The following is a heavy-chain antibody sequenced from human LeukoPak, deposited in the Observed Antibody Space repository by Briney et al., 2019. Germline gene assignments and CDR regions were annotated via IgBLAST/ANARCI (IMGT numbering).Heavy chain of an antibody. J-gene: IGHJ4*02. CDR2: TYYRSKWYN. CDR3: AGYSGRTAQTYSIGWRYLDY. CDR1: GVSVSSYDAA. D-gene: IGHD6-25*01. Sequence: SQTLSLTCAISGVSVSSYDAAYNWIRQSPSRGLEWLGRTYYRSKWYNDYAVSVKSRITINPDTSKNQFSLQLNSVTPEDTAVCYRAGYSGRTAQTYSIGWRYLDYWLQGALVTVSS. V-gene: IGHV6-1*01.